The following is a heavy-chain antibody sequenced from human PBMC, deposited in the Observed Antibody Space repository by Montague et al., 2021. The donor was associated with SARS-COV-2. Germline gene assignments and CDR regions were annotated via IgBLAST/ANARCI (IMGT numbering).Heavy chain of an antibody. CDR2: IYYTGST. V-gene: IGHV4-39*01. CDR1: GGSISNSIYY. CDR3: ARPGRGYSYGLDAFEV. D-gene: IGHD5-18*01. J-gene: IGHJ3*01. Sequence: SETLSLTCTVSGGSISNSIYYWGWIRQPPGKGLEWIGSIYYTGSTYYXXXLKSRVTISMNTSNNQFFLKLTSVTAADTAVYYCARPGRGYSYGLDAFEVWGQGTMVTVSP.